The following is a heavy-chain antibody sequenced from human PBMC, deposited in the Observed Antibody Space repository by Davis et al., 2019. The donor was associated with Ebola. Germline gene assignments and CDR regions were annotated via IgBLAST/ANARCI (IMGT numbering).Heavy chain of an antibody. Sequence: GESLKISCAASGFTFSDYPMNWVRQAPGKGLEWISHIRGDGAISYADSVKGRLTISRDNAKNTLYLQMNSLRAEDTAVYYCARDPSYIWTTVTTTSYFDYWGQGTLVTVSS. CDR3: ARDPSYIWTTVTTTSYFDY. D-gene: IGHD4-17*01. V-gene: IGHV3-69-1*01. CDR2: IRGDGAI. J-gene: IGHJ4*02. CDR1: GFTFSDYP.